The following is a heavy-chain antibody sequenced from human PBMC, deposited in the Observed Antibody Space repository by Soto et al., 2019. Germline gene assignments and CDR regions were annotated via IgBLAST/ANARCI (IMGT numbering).Heavy chain of an antibody. J-gene: IGHJ4*02. V-gene: IGHV3-33*01. CDR3: ARDTDSSGSHGDY. Sequence: QVPLVESGGGVVQPGRSLRLSCAASGFIFSSYGMHWVRQAPGKGLEWVAVIWYDGSNKYYADSVKGRFTISRDNFKNTLYLQMNSLRAEDTAVYYCARDTDSSGSHGDYWGQGTLVTVSS. CDR2: IWYDGSNK. CDR1: GFIFSSYG. D-gene: IGHD3-22*01.